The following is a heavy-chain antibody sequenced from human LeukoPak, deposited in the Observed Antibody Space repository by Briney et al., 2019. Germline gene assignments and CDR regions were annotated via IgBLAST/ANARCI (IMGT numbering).Heavy chain of an antibody. V-gene: IGHV1-69*13. D-gene: IGHD3-10*01. CDR1: GGTFSSYA. CDR2: IIPIFGTA. Sequence: SVKVSCKASGGTFSSYAISWVRQAPGQGLEWMGGIIPIFGTANYAQKFQGRVTITADESTSTAYMELSSLRSEDTAVYYCARDRSWGSGSYPTFYWGQGTLVTVSS. CDR3: ARDRSWGSGSYPTFY. J-gene: IGHJ4*02.